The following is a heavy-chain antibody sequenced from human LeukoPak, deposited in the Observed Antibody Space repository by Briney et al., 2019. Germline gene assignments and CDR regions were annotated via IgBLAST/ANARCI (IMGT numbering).Heavy chain of an antibody. J-gene: IGHJ4*02. Sequence: GGSLRLSCAASGFTFSSYSMNWVRQAPGKGLEWVSSISSSSSYIYYADSVKGRFTISRDNAKNSLYLQMNSLRAEDTAVYYCARSPYHYDSGGSYDYWGQGTLVTVSS. CDR3: ARSPYHYDSGGSYDY. CDR2: ISSSSSYI. V-gene: IGHV3-21*01. D-gene: IGHD3-22*01. CDR1: GFTFSSYS.